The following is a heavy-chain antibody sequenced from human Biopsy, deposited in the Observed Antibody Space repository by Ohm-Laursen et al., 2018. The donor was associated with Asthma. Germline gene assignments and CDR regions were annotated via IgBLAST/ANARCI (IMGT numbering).Heavy chain of an antibody. CDR3: ARQSGQDYGDSSGFDI. CDR1: GFVFSQRG. D-gene: IGHD3-22*01. V-gene: IGHV3-30*03. J-gene: IGHJ3*02. CDR2: VSSDGHNK. Sequence: SLRLSCTASGFVFSQRGMHWVRQGPGKGLGWVALVSSDGHNKYYEDPVKGRFTISRDNSRNRLYLQINRLTVEDSAVYFCARQSGQDYGDSSGFDIWGQGTKVAVSP.